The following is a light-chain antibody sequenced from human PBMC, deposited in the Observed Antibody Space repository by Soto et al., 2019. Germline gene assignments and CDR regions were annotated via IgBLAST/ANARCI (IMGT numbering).Light chain of an antibody. CDR3: QQRSNWPPIT. V-gene: IGKV3-11*01. J-gene: IGKJ5*01. CDR2: GAF. CDR1: PSVTNY. Sequence: EIVLTQSPATLSLSPGERATLSCRASPSVTNYLAWYQQKPGQAPRLVIYGAFNRATGIPARFSGSGSGTDFTLTISSLEPEDFAVYYCQQRSNWPPITFGHGTRLEIK.